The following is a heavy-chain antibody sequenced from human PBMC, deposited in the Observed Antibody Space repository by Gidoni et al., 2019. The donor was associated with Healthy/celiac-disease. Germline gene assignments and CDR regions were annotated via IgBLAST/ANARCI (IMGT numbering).Heavy chain of an antibody. D-gene: IGHD1-26*01. CDR2: ISYDGSNK. CDR1: GFTFSSYG. Sequence: QVQLVESGGGVVQPGRSLRLSCAASGFTFSSYGMHWVRQAPGKGLEWVAVISYDGSNKYYADSVKGRFTISRDNSKNTLYLQMNSLRAEDTAVYYCAKRGGATPVDYWGQGTLVTVSS. J-gene: IGHJ4*02. CDR3: AKRGGATPVDY. V-gene: IGHV3-30*18.